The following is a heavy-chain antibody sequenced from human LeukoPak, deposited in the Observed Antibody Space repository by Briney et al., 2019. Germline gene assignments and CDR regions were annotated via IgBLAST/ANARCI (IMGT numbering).Heavy chain of an antibody. CDR1: GGSISSSGHY. J-gene: IGHJ3*02. V-gene: IGHV4-31*03. CDR2: IYYSGST. D-gene: IGHD6-13*01. CDR3: ASYSSSLPDAFDI. Sequence: PSQTLSLTCTVSGGSISSSGHYWSWIRQHPGKGLEWIGYIYYSGSTYYNPSLRSRVTILVDTSKNQFSLKLSSVTAADTAVYYCASYSSSLPDAFDIWGQGTMVTVSS.